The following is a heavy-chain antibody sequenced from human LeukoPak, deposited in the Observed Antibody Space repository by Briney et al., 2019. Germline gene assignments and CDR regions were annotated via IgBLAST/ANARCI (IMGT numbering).Heavy chain of an antibody. Sequence: GGSLGLSCAASGFTFDTYSMNWVRQAPGKGLEWVSYISSGGSTIYYADSVRGRFTISRDNAKNSLYLQMDSLRDEDTAVYYCAREPPGNYDSSGYYYAHFDYWGQGTLVTVSS. D-gene: IGHD3-22*01. J-gene: IGHJ4*02. V-gene: IGHV3-48*02. CDR2: ISSGGSTI. CDR1: GFTFDTYS. CDR3: AREPPGNYDSSGYYYAHFDY.